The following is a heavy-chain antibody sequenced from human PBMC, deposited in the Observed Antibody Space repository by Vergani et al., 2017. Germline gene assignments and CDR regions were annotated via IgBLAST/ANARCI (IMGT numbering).Heavy chain of an antibody. CDR2: VFYSGST. D-gene: IGHD5-18*01. CDR3: ASFTAMITDYFDY. Sequence: QVQLVESGGGLVKPGGSLRLSCAASGFTFSDYYMSWVRQPPGKGLEWIGNVFYSGSTYYNPSLKGRVTISVDTSNNQFSLRLRSVTAADTAVYYCASFTAMITDYFDYWGRGALVTVSS. V-gene: IGHV4-59*04. J-gene: IGHJ4*02. CDR1: GFTFSDYY.